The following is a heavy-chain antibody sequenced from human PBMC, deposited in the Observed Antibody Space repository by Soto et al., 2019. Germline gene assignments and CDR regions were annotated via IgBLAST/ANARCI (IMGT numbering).Heavy chain of an antibody. V-gene: IGHV4-30-4*01. D-gene: IGHD3-16*01. CDR2: IYFSEST. CDR1: GPPSDRDIYY. J-gene: IGHJ3*02. CDR3: GILDMIMFTGGIGPNDVFAS. Sequence: PSEPLLLTLWFSGPPSDRDIYYWRWFLSPSGKGLEWIGYIYFSESTSYNPSLKSRVTISGDKSKNQFSLRLTSVTAADTAVYYCGILDMIMFTGGIGPNDVFASWRQGRTVT.